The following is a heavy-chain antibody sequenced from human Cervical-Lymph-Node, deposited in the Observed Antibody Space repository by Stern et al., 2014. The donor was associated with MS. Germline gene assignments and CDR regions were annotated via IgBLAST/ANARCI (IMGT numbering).Heavy chain of an antibody. D-gene: IGHD6-19*01. CDR3: VAYASGDNINH. Sequence: QVQLEESGGGVVQPGRSLRVSCAASGLTFSRNGMHWVRQAPGKGLEWVAVIWYDGSNDNYVHTVKGRFTITRDNSKNTLYLQMNSLKVEDTAVYYCVAYASGDNINHWGQGTLVTVSS. V-gene: IGHV3-33*03. CDR2: IWYDGSND. CDR1: GLTFSRNG. J-gene: IGHJ5*02.